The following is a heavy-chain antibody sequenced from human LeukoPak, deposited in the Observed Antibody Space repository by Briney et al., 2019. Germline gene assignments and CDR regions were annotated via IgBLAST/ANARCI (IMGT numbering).Heavy chain of an antibody. Sequence: GGSLRLSCAASGFTFSSYAMSWVRQAPGEGLEWVSAISGSGGSTYYADSVKGRFTISRDNSKNTLYLQMNSLRAEDTAVYYCAKSLGYYYDSSGYYETPLGMDVWGQGTTVTVSS. V-gene: IGHV3-23*01. CDR3: AKSLGYYYDSSGYYETPLGMDV. D-gene: IGHD3-22*01. CDR1: GFTFSSYA. J-gene: IGHJ6*02. CDR2: ISGSGGST.